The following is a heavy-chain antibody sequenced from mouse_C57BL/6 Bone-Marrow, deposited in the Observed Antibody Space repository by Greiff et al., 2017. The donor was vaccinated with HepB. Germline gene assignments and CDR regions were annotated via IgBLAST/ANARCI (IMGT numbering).Heavy chain of an antibody. D-gene: IGHD1-1*01. CDR3: ARMGITTVPWYFDV. CDR1: GYTFTSYW. V-gene: IGHV1-59*01. J-gene: IGHJ1*03. CDR2: IDPSDSYT. Sequence: QVQLQQPGAELVRPGTSVKLSCKASGYTFTSYWMHWVKQRPGQGLEWIGVIDPSDSYTNYNQKFKGKATLTVDTSSSTAYMRLSSLTSEESAVYYCARMGITTVPWYFDVWGTGTTVTVSS.